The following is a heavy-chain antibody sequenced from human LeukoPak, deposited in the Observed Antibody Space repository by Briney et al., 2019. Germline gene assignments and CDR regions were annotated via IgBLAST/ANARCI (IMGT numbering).Heavy chain of an antibody. D-gene: IGHD1-26*01. Sequence: GGSLRLSCAASGFTFSSYGMSWVRQAPGKGLEWVSAISGSGGSTYYADSVKGRFTISRDNSKNTLYLQMNSLRAEDTAVYYCAKGSSGSLYSNYYYYMDVWGKGTTVTISS. CDR2: ISGSGGST. J-gene: IGHJ6*03. CDR1: GFTFSSYG. CDR3: AKGSSGSLYSNYYYYMDV. V-gene: IGHV3-23*01.